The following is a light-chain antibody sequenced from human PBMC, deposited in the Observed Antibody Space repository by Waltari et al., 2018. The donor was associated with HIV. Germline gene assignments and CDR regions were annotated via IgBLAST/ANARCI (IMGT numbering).Light chain of an antibody. V-gene: IGLV6-57*01. Sequence: NFILTQPHSVSESPGKTVTIPCTRSSGSIATNYVQWYQLRPGTSPTTLIYEDDQRPSGFAARFSVSIYSSSNSASLTISGLKTEDEADYYCQSYDNTDVVFGGGTKLTVL. J-gene: IGLJ2*01. CDR3: QSYDNTDVV. CDR1: SGSIATNY. CDR2: EDD.